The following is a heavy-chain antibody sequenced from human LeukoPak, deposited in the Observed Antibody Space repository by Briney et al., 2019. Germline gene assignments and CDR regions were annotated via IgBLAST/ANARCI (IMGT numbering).Heavy chain of an antibody. CDR3: AKGRGYSGGWYYFDY. Sequence: GGSLRLSCAASGFTFSSYGMHWVRQAPVKGLEWVAVISDDGSNKNYADSVKGRFTISRDNSKNTLYLQMNSLRAEDTAVYYCAKGRGYSGGWYYFDYWGQGTLVTVSS. CDR1: GFTFSSYG. CDR2: ISDDGSNK. D-gene: IGHD6-19*01. V-gene: IGHV3-30*18. J-gene: IGHJ4*02.